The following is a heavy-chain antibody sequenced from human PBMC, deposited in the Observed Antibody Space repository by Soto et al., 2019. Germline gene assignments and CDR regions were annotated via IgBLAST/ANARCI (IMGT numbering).Heavy chain of an antibody. CDR3: AKPDKRITMVRGVILHYFDY. D-gene: IGHD3-10*01. Sequence: GGSLRLSCEASGFTFNDYYMACIRQAPGKVLEWVSYISGSSRYTKFTDSVKGRFSISRDNAKNTLYLQMNSLRAEDTAVYYCAKPDKRITMVRGVILHYFDYWGQGTLVTVSS. CDR2: ISGSSRYT. CDR1: GFTFNDYY. J-gene: IGHJ4*02. V-gene: IGHV3-11*03.